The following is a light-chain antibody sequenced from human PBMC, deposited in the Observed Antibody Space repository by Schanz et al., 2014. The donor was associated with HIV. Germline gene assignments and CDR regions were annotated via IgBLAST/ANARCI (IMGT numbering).Light chain of an antibody. V-gene: IGKV3-20*01. CDR2: GAS. CDR3: QQYGSLPWT. Sequence: EIVLTQSPATLSLSPGERATLSCRTSQSISSSYLAWYQQKRDQAPRLLIFGASNRAIGIPDRFSGSESGTDFTLTISRVEPEDYAVYHCQQYGSLPWTFGQGTKVEVK. CDR1: QSISSSY. J-gene: IGKJ1*01.